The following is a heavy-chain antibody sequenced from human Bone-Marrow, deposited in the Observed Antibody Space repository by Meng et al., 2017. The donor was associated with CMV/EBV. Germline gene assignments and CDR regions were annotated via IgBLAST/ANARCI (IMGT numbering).Heavy chain of an antibody. D-gene: IGHD6-19*01. CDR2: MYSRGST. J-gene: IGHJ4*02. Sequence: GYLSSIRYYWGWLRHSPVKGLECIGSMYSRGSTSSNPSLKSRVTISVDTSTNQFSLHLRSVTATDTAVYYCARWSPSSVWRVGFDYWGQGTLVTVSS. CDR3: ARWSPSSVWRVGFDY. V-gene: IGHV4-39*01. CDR1: GYLSSIRYY.